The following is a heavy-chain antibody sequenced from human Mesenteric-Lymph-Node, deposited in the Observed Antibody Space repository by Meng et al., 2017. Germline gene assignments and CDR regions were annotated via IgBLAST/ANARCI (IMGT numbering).Heavy chain of an antibody. CDR1: GFTFDDYV. CDR2: ITWTSSLI. Sequence: GGSLRLSCAASGFTFDDYVMHWVRQAPGRGLEWVSGITWTSSLIRYADSVKGRFTISRDNAKNSLYLQMDSLRTEDTALYYCAKSFWNGYYIDSWGQGTLVTVSS. J-gene: IGHJ4*02. D-gene: IGHD3-3*01. CDR3: AKSFWNGYYIDS. V-gene: IGHV3-9*01.